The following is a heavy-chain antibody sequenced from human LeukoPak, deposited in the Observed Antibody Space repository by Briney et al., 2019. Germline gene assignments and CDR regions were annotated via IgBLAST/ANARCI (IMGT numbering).Heavy chain of an antibody. J-gene: IGHJ3*02. Sequence: SETLSLTCTVSGGSISSYYWSWIRQPAGKGLEWIGRIYTSGSTNYNPSLKSRVTMSVDTSKTQFSLKLSSVTAADTAVYYCARNGYSSGWYDAFDIWGQGTMVTVSS. V-gene: IGHV4-4*07. D-gene: IGHD6-19*01. CDR1: GGSISSYY. CDR3: ARNGYSSGWYDAFDI. CDR2: IYTSGST.